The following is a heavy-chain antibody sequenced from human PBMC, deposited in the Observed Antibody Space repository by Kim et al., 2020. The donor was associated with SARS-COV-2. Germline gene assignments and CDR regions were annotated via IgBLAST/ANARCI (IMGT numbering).Heavy chain of an antibody. D-gene: IGHD6-13*01. V-gene: IGHV3-23*01. Sequence: GGSLRLSCAVSGLTFSNYAMSWVRQAPGKGLEWVSTIRDGGISTYYADSVKGRFTISRDDSKSTLYLQMSNLRTEDTAVYYCAKPPRLYSSNWFSWYFDL. CDR2: IRDGGIST. J-gene: IGHJ2*01. CDR1: GLTFSNYA. CDR3: AKPPRLYSSNWFSWYFDL.